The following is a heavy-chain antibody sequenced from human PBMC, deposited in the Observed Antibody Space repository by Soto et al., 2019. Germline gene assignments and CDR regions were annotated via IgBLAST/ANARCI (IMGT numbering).Heavy chain of an antibody. D-gene: IGHD3-22*01. V-gene: IGHV3-23*01. CDR1: GFTFSRYA. Sequence: EVHVLESGGGLVQPGGSLRLSCAASGFTFSRYAMTWVRQAPGKGLEWVSVISSSGSSIYYADSVKGRFTISRDNSKNTLYLQMNSLRAEDTAVYYCARDRYYDGSGYYFAFDPWGQGTLVTVSS. CDR2: ISSSGSSI. CDR3: ARDRYYDGSGYYFAFDP. J-gene: IGHJ5*02.